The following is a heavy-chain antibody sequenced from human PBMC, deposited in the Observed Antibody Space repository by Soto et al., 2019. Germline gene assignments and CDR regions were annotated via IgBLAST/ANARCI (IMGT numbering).Heavy chain of an antibody. CDR2: ISSSSSTM. J-gene: IGHJ6*03. CDR1: GFTFSTYS. D-gene: IGHD4-17*01. CDR3: ARSTTVTTSYYYYYYYMDV. V-gene: IGHV3-48*01. Sequence: GGSLRLSXAASGFTFSTYSMNWVRQAPGKGLEWVSYISSSSSTMYYADSVKGRFTISRDNAENSLYLQMNSLRAEDTAVYYCARSTTVTTSYYYYYYYMDVWGKGTTVTVSS.